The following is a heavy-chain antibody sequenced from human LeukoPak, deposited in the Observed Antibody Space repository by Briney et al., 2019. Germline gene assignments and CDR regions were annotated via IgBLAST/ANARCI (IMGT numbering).Heavy chain of an antibody. D-gene: IGHD4-23*01. CDR2: IYYSGST. CDR1: GGSISSSSYY. V-gene: IGHV4-31*03. CDR3: ASYDYGGKGYFDY. J-gene: IGHJ4*02. Sequence: PSETLSLTCTVSGGSISSSSYYWGWIRQPPGKGLEWIGYIYYSGSTYYNPSLKSRVTISVDTSKNQFSLKLSSVTAADTAVYYCASYDYGGKGYFDYWGQGTLVAVSS.